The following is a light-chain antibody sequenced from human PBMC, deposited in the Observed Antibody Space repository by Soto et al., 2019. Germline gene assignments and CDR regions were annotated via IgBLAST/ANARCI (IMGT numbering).Light chain of an antibody. CDR2: GAS. V-gene: IGKV3-15*01. CDR3: QQYNNWPIT. CDR1: QTVSSN. J-gene: IGKJ5*01. Sequence: EILMTQSPSTLSGSAGDRATLTCRASQTVSSNLAWYQQKPGQAPRLLIYGASTMATGIPARFSGSGSGTEFTLTISSLQSEDFAVYYCQQYNNWPITFGQGTRLEIK.